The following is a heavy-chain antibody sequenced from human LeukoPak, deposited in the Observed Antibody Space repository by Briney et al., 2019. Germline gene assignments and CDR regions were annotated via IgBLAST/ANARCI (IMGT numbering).Heavy chain of an antibody. V-gene: IGHV3-7*04. D-gene: IGHD7-27*01. CDR2: INQDGSET. CDR1: GFTFSKYW. J-gene: IGHJ4*02. Sequence: GGSLRLSCAASGFTFSKYWMSWVRQAPGKGLEWVANINQDGSETYYMDSVEGRFTISRDNAKNSLFLQMSSLRAEDTAVYFCSGDPGDYWGQGTLVTVSS. CDR3: SGDPGDY.